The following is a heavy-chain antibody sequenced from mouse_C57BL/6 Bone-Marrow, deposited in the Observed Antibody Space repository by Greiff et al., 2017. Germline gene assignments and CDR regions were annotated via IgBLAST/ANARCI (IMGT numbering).Heavy chain of an antibody. CDR2: IYPRSGNT. CDR1: GYTFTSYW. V-gene: IGHV1-55*01. J-gene: IGHJ2*01. Sequence: VQLQQSGAELVKPGASVKMSCKASGYTFTSYWITWVKQRPGQGLEWIGDIYPRSGNTNYNEKFKSKATLTVDTSSSTAYMQLSSLTSEDSAVYYCASYYYGSSYYYFDYWGQGTTLTVSS. D-gene: IGHD1-1*01. CDR3: ASYYYGSSYYYFDY.